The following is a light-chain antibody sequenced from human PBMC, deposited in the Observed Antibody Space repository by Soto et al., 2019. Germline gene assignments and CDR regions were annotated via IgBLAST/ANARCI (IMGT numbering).Light chain of an antibody. Sequence: EIVMTQSPATLSVSPGERATLSCRASQSVSSNLAWYQQKPGQAPRLLIYGASNRATGIPARFSGSGSGTDFTLTISRLEPEDFAVYYCLQRSDWRTFGRGTKVDIK. CDR1: QSVSSN. J-gene: IGKJ1*01. CDR3: LQRSDWRT. V-gene: IGKV3-11*01. CDR2: GAS.